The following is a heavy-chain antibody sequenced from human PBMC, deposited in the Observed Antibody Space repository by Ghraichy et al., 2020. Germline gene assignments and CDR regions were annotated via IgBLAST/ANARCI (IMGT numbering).Heavy chain of an antibody. CDR1: GFTFSSYW. CDR3: ARDRARGYSYGYPFFDY. J-gene: IGHJ4*02. V-gene: IGHV3-7*01. D-gene: IGHD5-18*01. Sequence: LSLTCAASGFTFSSYWMSWVRQAPGKGLEWVANIKQDGSEKYYVDSVKGRFTISRDNAKNSLYLQMNSLRVEDTAVYYCARDRARGYSYGYPFFDYWGQGTLVTVSS. CDR2: IKQDGSEK.